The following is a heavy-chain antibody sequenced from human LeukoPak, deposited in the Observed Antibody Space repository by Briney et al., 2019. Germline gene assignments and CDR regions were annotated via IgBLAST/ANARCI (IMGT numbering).Heavy chain of an antibody. J-gene: IGHJ2*01. D-gene: IGHD3-22*01. Sequence: SETLSLTCTVSGGSISSGDYYWRWLRQPPGKGLEWIGYIYYSGSTYYNPSLKSRITISVDTSKNQFSLKLSSVTAADTAVYYCARDEAYDHSYFDLWGRGTLVTVSS. V-gene: IGHV4-30-4*01. CDR2: IYYSGST. CDR1: GGSISSGDYY. CDR3: ARDEAYDHSYFDL.